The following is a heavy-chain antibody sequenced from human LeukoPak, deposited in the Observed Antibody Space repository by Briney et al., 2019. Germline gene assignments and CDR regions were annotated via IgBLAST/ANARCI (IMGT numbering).Heavy chain of an antibody. D-gene: IGHD6-13*01. CDR2: ISYDGSNK. V-gene: IGHV3-30*04. Sequence: GGSLRLSCAASGFTFRSYAMHWVRQAPGKGLEWVAVISYDGSNKYYADSVKGRFTISRDNSKNTLYVQMNSLRAEDTAVYYCAKEGYSRGYYSYYYMDVWGKGTTVTVSS. CDR3: AKEGYSRGYYSYYYMDV. J-gene: IGHJ6*03. CDR1: GFTFRSYA.